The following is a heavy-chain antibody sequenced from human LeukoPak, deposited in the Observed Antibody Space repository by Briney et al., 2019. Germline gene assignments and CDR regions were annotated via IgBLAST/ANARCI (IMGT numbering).Heavy chain of an antibody. V-gene: IGHV1-46*01. CDR3: ARVLTMQFDY. J-gene: IGHJ4*02. CDR2: INPSGGST. Sequence: GASVKVSCKASGYTFTSYAMNWVRQAPGQGLEWMGIINPSGGSTTYAQKFQGRVTMTRDTSTSTVYMDLRSLKSEDTAVYYCARVLTMQFDYWGQGTLVTVSS. CDR1: GYTFTSYA. D-gene: IGHD3-3*01.